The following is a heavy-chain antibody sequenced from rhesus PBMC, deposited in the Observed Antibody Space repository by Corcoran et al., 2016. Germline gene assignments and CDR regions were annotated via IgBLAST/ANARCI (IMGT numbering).Heavy chain of an antibody. V-gene: IGHV4-76*01. CDR2: IYGSSGST. CDR1: GYSISSGYD. D-gene: IGHD6-25*01. CDR3: ARGGYGSWNLRY. J-gene: IGHJ4*01. Sequence: QVQLQESGPGVVKPSETLSLTCAVSGYSISSGYDWSWIRQPPGKGQEWIGYIYGSSGSTNYNPSLKNRVTISKDTSQDQFSLKLSSVTAADTAVYYCARGGYGSWNLRYWGQGVLVTVSS.